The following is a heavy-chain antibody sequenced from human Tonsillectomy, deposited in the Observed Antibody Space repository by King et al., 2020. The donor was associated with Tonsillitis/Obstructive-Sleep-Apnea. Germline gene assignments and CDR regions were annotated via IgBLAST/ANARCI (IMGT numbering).Heavy chain of an antibody. CDR1: GGSISSYY. CDR2: IYYSGST. V-gene: IGHV4-59*01. D-gene: IGHD3-22*01. J-gene: IGHJ4*02. CDR3: ERDGGDYYDSSGYSYPSFDY. Sequence: QLQESGPGLVKPSETLSLTCTVSGGSISSYYWSWIRQPPGKGLEWIGYIYYSGSTNYNPSLKSRVTISVDTSKNQFSLKLSSVTAADTAVYYCERDGGDYYDSSGYSYPSFDYWGQGTLVTVSS.